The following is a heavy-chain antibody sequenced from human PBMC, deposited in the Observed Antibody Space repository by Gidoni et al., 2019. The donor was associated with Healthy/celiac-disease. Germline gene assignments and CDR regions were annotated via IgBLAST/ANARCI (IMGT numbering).Heavy chain of an antibody. J-gene: IGHJ3*02. CDR1: GGSSSSRNW. Sequence: QVPLQESGPGLVKPSGTVSLSCAVSGGSSSSRNWWSWVRQPPVKGLECIGKIYHSGSTNYNPSLKSRVTISVDKSKNQFSLKLSSVTAADTAVYYCARFLVLSAAFDIWGQGTMVTVSS. CDR3: ARFLVLSAAFDI. V-gene: IGHV4-4*02. D-gene: IGHD2-8*01. CDR2: IYHSGST.